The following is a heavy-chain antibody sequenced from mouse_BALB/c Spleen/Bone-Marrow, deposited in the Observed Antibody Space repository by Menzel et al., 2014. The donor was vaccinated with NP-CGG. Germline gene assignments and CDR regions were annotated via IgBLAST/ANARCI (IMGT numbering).Heavy chain of an antibody. D-gene: IGHD1-2*01. J-gene: IGHJ2*01. CDR3: TSLSLLRGFFDY. Sequence: LQESGAELVKAGTSVKLSCKASGYTFTSYYIYWVKQRLGQGLKWIGEVIPSNGGTNFNEKFKNKAALTVDKSSSTACMQLSSLTIEVSAVNYCTSLSLLRGFFDYRAQGTTLTDSS. V-gene: IGHV1-53*01. CDR2: VIPSNGGT. CDR1: GYTFTSYY.